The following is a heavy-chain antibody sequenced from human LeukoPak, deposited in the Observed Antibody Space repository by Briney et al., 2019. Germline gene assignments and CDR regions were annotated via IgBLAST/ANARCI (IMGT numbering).Heavy chain of an antibody. Sequence: ASVKISCKASGYTFTGYHMHWVRQAPGQGLEWMGRINPNSGDTNYAQKFQGRVTMTRDTSISTAYMELSRLRSDDTAVYYCARDYCSSTSCLFDYWGQGTLVTVSS. CDR2: INPNSGDT. CDR1: GYTFTGYH. CDR3: ARDYCSSTSCLFDY. D-gene: IGHD2-2*01. J-gene: IGHJ4*02. V-gene: IGHV1-2*06.